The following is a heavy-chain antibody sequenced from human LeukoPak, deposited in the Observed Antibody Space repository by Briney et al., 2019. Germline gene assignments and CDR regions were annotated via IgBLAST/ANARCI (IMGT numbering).Heavy chain of an antibody. CDR2: ISGSGGST. D-gene: IGHD6-19*01. J-gene: IGHJ4*02. V-gene: IGHV3-23*01. Sequence: GRSLRLSCAASGFTFSSYAMSWVRQAPGKGLEWVSAISGSGGSTYYAGSVKGRFTISRGNSKNTLYLQMNSLRAEDTAVYYCAKHSLKTGYSSGRIWDYWGQGTLVTVSS. CDR1: GFTFSSYA. CDR3: AKHSLKTGYSSGRIWDY.